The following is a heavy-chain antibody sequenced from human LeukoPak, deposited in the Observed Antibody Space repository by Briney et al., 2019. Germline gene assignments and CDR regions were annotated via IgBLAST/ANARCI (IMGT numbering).Heavy chain of an antibody. CDR2: IRSKAYGGTT. D-gene: IGHD1-26*01. Sequence: PGGSLRLSCAASGFTFSTNSMNWVRLAPGKGLEWVGFIRSKAYGGTTEYAASVKGRFTISRDDSKSIAYLQMNSLKTEDTAVYYCTRDRTASSGSYFDHYYYMDVWGKGTTVTVSS. V-gene: IGHV3-49*04. J-gene: IGHJ6*03. CDR3: TRDRTASSGSYFDHYYYMDV. CDR1: GFTFSTNS.